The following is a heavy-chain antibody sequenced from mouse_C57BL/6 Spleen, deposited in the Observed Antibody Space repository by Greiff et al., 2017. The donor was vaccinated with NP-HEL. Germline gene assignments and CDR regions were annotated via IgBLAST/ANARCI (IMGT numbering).Heavy chain of an antibody. CDR2: ISDGGSYT. J-gene: IGHJ4*01. CDR1: GFTFSSYA. V-gene: IGHV5-4*01. Sequence: EVQGVESGGGLVKPGGSLKLSCAASGFTFSSYAMSWVRQTPEKRLEWVATISDGGSYTYYPDNVKGRFTISRDNAKNNLYLQMSHLKSEDTAMYYCARDPSYDYYAMDYWGQGTSVTVSS. D-gene: IGHD2-10*01. CDR3: ARDPSYDYYAMDY.